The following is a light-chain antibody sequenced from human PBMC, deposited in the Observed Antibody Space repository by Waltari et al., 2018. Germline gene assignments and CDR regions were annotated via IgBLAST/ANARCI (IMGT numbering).Light chain of an antibody. CDR2: GAS. J-gene: IGKJ5*01. CDR1: QSVNSN. Sequence: EILLTQSPATLSVSPGERATLSCRASQSVNSNLAWYQQKPGQAPRLLIYGASTRATGVPARLSGSGSGTDFTLTISSLQSEDFAVYYCQQYNNWPPGRTFGQGTRLEIK. CDR3: QQYNNWPPGRT. V-gene: IGKV3-15*01.